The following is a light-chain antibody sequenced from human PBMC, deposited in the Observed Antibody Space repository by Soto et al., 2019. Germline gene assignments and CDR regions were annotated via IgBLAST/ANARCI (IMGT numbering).Light chain of an antibody. CDR2: GAS. Sequence: EIVLTQSPGTLSLSPGERATLSCRASQSVSSSYLAWYQHKPGQAPRLLIYGASSRATGIPDRFSGSGSGTDFTLTISRLEPDDFAEYYCQQYGSSPHTFGQGTKLEIK. V-gene: IGKV3-20*01. CDR3: QQYGSSPHT. J-gene: IGKJ2*01. CDR1: QSVSSSY.